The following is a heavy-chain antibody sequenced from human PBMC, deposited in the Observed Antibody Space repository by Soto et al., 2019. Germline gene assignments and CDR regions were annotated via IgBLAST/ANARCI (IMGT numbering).Heavy chain of an antibody. CDR1: GDSINSSHW. Sequence: SEPLPLTCAVSGDSINSSHWWNWVRQPPGKGLEWIGQISHSGTAHYNPSLKSRINISADPSKNQVSLTLTSVTAADTAVYYCARQGSYWGQGALVTVSS. CDR3: ARQGSY. J-gene: IGHJ4*02. V-gene: IGHV4-4*02. CDR2: ISHSGTA.